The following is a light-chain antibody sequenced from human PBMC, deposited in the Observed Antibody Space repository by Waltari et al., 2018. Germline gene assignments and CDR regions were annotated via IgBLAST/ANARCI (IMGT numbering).Light chain of an antibody. V-gene: IGKV3-11*01. Sequence: EIVLTQSPATRPLPPGEKATLSCRASQSIGSYLAWYQQKPGLAPSLLIYDASNRAAGIPARFSGSGSGTDFTLTISSLEPEDFAVYYCQHRSNWPPSFGQGTKVEIE. CDR1: QSIGSY. CDR2: DAS. J-gene: IGKJ2*01. CDR3: QHRSNWPPS.